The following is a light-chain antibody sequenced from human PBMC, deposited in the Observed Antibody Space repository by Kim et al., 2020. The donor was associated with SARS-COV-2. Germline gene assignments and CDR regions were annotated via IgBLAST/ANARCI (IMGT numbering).Light chain of an antibody. Sequence: ELTQPPSASGTPGQRVTISCSGSSSNIGSNYVYWYQQLPRTAPKLLIYRNNQRPSGVPDRFSGSKSGTSASLAISGLWSEDEADYYCAAWDNSLSGWVFGGGTQLTVL. CDR2: RNN. V-gene: IGLV1-47*03. J-gene: IGLJ3*02. CDR1: SSNIGSNY. CDR3: AAWDNSLSGWV.